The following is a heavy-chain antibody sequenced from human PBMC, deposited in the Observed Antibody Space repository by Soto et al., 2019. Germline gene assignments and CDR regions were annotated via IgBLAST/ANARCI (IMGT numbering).Heavy chain of an antibody. V-gene: IGHV1-8*01. CDR3: ATTRRRGDWFDP. CDR2: MNPNSGNT. CDR1: GYTFTSYD. D-gene: IGHD3-10*01. J-gene: IGHJ5*02. Sequence: ASVKVSCKASGYTFTSYDINWVRQATGQGLEWMGWMNPNSGNTGYAQKFQGRVTMTRNTSISTAYMELSSLRSEDTAVYYCATTRRRGDWFDPWGQGTLVTVSS.